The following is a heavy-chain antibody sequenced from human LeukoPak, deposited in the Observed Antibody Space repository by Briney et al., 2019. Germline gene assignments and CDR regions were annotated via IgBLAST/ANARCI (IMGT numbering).Heavy chain of an antibody. CDR2: VYYSGST. D-gene: IGHD5-24*01. V-gene: IGHV4-59*01. J-gene: IGHJ4*02. CDR3: AREDGYNFRVIDY. Sequence: PSETLSLTCTVSGVSISSYYWTWIRQPPGKGLEWIGYVYYSGSTNYNPPLKSRVSISVDTSKNQFSLNLSSVTATDTAVYYCAREDGYNFRVIDYWGQGTLVTVSS. CDR1: GVSISSYY.